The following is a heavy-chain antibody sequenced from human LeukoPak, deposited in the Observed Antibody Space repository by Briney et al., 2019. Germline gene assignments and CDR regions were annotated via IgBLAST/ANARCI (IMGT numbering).Heavy chain of an antibody. CDR1: GFTFSDYY. Sequence: GGSLRLSCAASGFTFSDYYMSWIRQAPGKGLEWVSYISSSGSTIYYADSVEGRFTISRDNAKNSLYLQMNSLRAEDTALYYCAKDINYDFWSGFDYWGQGTLVTVSS. D-gene: IGHD3-3*01. CDR3: AKDINYDFWSGFDY. V-gene: IGHV3-11*01. J-gene: IGHJ4*02. CDR2: ISSSGSTI.